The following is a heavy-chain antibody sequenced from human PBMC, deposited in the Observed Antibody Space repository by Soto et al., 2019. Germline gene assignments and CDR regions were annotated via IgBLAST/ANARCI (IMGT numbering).Heavy chain of an antibody. CDR3: ARSGVTLFYINY. Sequence: PSETLSLTCTVSGGSISSYYWSWIRQPPGKGLEWIGYIYYSGSTNYNPSLKSRVTISVDTSKNQFSLKLSSVTAADTAVYYCARSGVTLFYINYWGQGTLVTVSS. V-gene: IGHV4-59*01. J-gene: IGHJ4*02. D-gene: IGHD2-21*02. CDR2: IYYSGST. CDR1: GGSISSYY.